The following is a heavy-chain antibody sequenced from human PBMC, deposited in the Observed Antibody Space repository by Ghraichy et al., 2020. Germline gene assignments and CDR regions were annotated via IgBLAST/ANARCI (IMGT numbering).Heavy chain of an antibody. CDR2: ISSSSSYI. CDR1: GFTFSSYS. V-gene: IGHV3-21*01. J-gene: IGHJ4*02. Sequence: GGSLRLSCAASGFTFSSYSMNWVRQAPGKGLEWVSSISSSSSYIYYADSVKGRFTISRDNAKNSLYLQMNSLRAEDTAVYYCVGRYYDFWSGYLSDYWGQGTLVTVSS. D-gene: IGHD3-3*01. CDR3: VGRYYDFWSGYLSDY.